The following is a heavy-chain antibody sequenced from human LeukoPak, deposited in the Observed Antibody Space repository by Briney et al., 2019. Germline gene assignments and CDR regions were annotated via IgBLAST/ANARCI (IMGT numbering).Heavy chain of an antibody. D-gene: IGHD3-3*01. CDR3: ARSRPPSYYDFWSGYYYYYYGMDV. Sequence: PSETLSLTCTVFGGSISSYYWSWIRQPPGKGLEWIGYIYYSGSTNYNPSLKSRVTISVDTSKNQFSLKLSSVTAADTAVYYCARSRPPSYYDFWSGYYYYYYGMDVWGQGTTVTVSS. CDR1: GGSISSYY. CDR2: IYYSGST. V-gene: IGHV4-59*01. J-gene: IGHJ6*02.